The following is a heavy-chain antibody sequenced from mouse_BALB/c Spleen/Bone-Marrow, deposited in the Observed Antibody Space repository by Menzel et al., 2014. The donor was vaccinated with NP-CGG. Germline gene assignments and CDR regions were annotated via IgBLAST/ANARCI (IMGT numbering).Heavy chain of an antibody. CDR1: GYTFTSYW. CDR2: IDPSDSET. V-gene: IGHV1-69*02. D-gene: IGHD3-1*01. Sequence: VQLQQSGAELVKPGAPVKLSCKASGYTFTSYWMNWVKQRPGRGLEWIGRIDPSDSETHYNQKFKDKATLTVDKSSTTAYIQLSSLTSEDSAGYYCARGGFLLAYWGQETLVTVSA. J-gene: IGHJ3*01. CDR3: ARGGFLLAY.